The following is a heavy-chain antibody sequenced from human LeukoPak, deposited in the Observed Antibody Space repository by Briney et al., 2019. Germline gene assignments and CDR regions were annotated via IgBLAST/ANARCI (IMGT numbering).Heavy chain of an antibody. CDR3: ARGTDSSGYYLGS. Sequence: GGSLRLSCAASGFTFSSYAMDWVRQAPGKGLEYVSAISSSGHNSFYGDSVRGRFTISRDNSKNTLYLQMDSLRAEDMAVYYCARGTDSSGYYLGSWGRRTLVTVSS. J-gene: IGHJ4*02. D-gene: IGHD3-22*01. CDR2: ISSSGHNS. CDR1: GFTFSSYA. V-gene: IGHV3-64*02.